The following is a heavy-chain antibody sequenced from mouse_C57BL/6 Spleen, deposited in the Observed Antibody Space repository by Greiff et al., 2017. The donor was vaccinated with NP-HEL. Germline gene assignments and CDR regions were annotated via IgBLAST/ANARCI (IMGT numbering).Heavy chain of an antibody. CDR2: IYPGSGST. Sequence: QVQLQQPGAELVKPGASVKMSCKASGYTFTSYWITWVKQRPGQGLEWIGDIYPGSGSTNYNEKFKSKATLTVDTSSSTAYMQLSSLTSEDSAVYYCARKRPVYGSSEGNYFDYWGQGTTLTVSS. CDR1: GYTFTSYW. J-gene: IGHJ2*01. V-gene: IGHV1-55*01. D-gene: IGHD1-1*01. CDR3: ARKRPVYGSSEGNYFDY.